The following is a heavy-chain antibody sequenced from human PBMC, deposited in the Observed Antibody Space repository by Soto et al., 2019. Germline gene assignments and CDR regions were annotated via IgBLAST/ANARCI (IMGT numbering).Heavy chain of an antibody. CDR1: GFTFSDYT. Sequence: PGGSLRLSCAASGFTFSDYTMSWVRQAPGAALESISAILADYKTYYVDSVKGRFTISRDNSNNTLYLQMNSLRAEDTAVYYCAKDLPGELLPTCFDPWGQGTLVTVSS. V-gene: IGHV3-23*01. D-gene: IGHD3-16*01. CDR3: AKDLPGELLPTCFDP. CDR2: ILADYKT. J-gene: IGHJ5*02.